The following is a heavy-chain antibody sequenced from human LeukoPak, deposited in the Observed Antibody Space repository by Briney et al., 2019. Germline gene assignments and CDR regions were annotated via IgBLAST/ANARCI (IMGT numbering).Heavy chain of an antibody. V-gene: IGHV1-2*02. J-gene: IGHJ4*01. CDR1: GYTFTGYY. CDR3: AREGAPQLSSYFDH. Sequence: ASVKGFCMASGYTFTGYYMHWVRQAPGQGLEWMGWINPNTGGTNFAQRFQGRVTMTRDTSINTAYMELSSLRSDDTAMYYCAREGAPQLSSYFDHWGDGSFGAVSS. D-gene: IGHD1-1*01. CDR2: INPNTGGT.